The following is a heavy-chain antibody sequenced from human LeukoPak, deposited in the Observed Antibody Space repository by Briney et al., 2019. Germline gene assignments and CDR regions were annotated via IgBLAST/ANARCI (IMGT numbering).Heavy chain of an antibody. D-gene: IGHD4-17*01. J-gene: IGHJ3*02. CDR2: IYHSGST. V-gene: IGHV4-38-2*02. CDR1: GYSISSGYY. CDR3: ARDLTTVTAYDAFDI. Sequence: SETLSLTCTVSGYSISSGYYWGWIRQPPGKGLEWIGSIYHSGSTYYNPSLKSRVTISVDTSKNQSSLKLSSVTAADTAVYYCARDLTTVTAYDAFDIWGQGTMVTVSS.